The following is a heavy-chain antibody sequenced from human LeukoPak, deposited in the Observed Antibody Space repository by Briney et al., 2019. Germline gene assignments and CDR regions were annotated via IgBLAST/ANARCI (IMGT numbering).Heavy chain of an antibody. V-gene: IGHV3-74*01. CDR2: INTDGKTT. J-gene: IGHJ4*02. CDR3: ARDITLTRGGRSDY. Sequence: GGSLRLSCAASGFTFSSYWMYWVRQAPGKGLVWVSRINTDGKTTNYADSMKGRFTIFRDNAKNTLYLQMNSLRAEDTAVYYCARDITLTRGGRSDYWGQGTLVTVSA. CDR1: GFTFSSYW. D-gene: IGHD3-10*01.